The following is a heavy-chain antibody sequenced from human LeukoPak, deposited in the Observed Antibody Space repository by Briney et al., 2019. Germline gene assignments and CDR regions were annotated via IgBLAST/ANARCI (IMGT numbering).Heavy chain of an antibody. D-gene: IGHD2-15*01. J-gene: IGHJ2*01. Sequence: SETLSLTCTVSGGSISSYYWSWIRQPPGKGLEWIGYIYYSGSTNYNPSLKSRVTISVDTSKNQFSLKLSSVTAADTAVYYCARVALGSYWYFDLWGRGTLVTVSS. CDR3: ARVALGSYWYFDL. CDR1: GGSISSYY. CDR2: IYYSGST. V-gene: IGHV4-59*01.